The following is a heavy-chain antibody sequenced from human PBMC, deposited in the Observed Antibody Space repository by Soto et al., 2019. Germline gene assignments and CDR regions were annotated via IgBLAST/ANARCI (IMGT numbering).Heavy chain of an antibody. Sequence: QLQLQESGSGLVKPSQTLSLTCAVSGGSISSGGYSWSWIRQPPGKGLECIGYIYHSGSTYYNPSLTSRVTISVYRSKTQFSLKLSSLTAADTAVYSCASRPPYYYGSGSYGFDPWGQGTLVTVSS. D-gene: IGHD3-10*01. V-gene: IGHV4-30-2*01. J-gene: IGHJ5*02. CDR1: GGSISSGGYS. CDR3: ASRPPYYYGSGSYGFDP. CDR2: IYHSGST.